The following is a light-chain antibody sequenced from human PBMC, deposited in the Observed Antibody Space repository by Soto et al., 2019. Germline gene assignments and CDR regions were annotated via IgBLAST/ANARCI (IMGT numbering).Light chain of an antibody. CDR3: RQYGSSPWT. CDR2: GAS. CDR1: QSVSSSY. Sequence: EIVLTQSPGTLSLSPGERATLSCRASQSVSSSYLAWYQQKPCQAPRLLIYGASSRATGSPDRFSGSGSGTALTLTISRLEPEDFAVYYCRQYGSSPWTFGHGTKVEIK. J-gene: IGKJ1*01. V-gene: IGKV3-20*01.